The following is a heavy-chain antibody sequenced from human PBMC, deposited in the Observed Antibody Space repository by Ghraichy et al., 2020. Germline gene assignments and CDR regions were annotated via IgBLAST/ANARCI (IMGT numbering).Heavy chain of an antibody. D-gene: IGHD7-27*01. CDR2: IIPIFGTA. J-gene: IGHJ4*02. CDR1: GGTFSSYA. Sequence: SVKVSCKASGGTFSSYAISWVRQAPGQGLEWMGGIIPIFGTANYAQKFQGRVTITADESTSTAYMELSSLRSEDTAVYYCAREKPQLGIVFDYWGQGTLVTVSS. CDR3: AREKPQLGIVFDY. V-gene: IGHV1-69*13.